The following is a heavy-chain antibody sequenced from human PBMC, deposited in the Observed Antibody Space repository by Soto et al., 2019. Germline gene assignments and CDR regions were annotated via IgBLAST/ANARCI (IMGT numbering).Heavy chain of an antibody. CDR3: ARDQGPRFLAWFAWTYYYYYGMDV. CDR1: GYTFTSYG. J-gene: IGHJ6*02. Sequence: ASVKVSCKASGYTFTSYGISWVRQAPGQGLEWMGWISAYNGNTNYAQKLQGRVTMTTDTSTSTAYMELRSLRSDDTAVYYCARDQGPRFLAWFAWTYYYYYGMDVCGQGTTVTVYS. V-gene: IGHV1-18*04. D-gene: IGHD3-3*01. CDR2: ISAYNGNT.